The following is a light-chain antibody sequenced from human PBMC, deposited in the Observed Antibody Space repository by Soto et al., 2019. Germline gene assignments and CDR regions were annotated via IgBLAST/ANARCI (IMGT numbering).Light chain of an antibody. Sequence: EIVLAQSPDTLSLSPGERATLSCRTSQSMSTNYLAWYQQKSGQPPRLLIYGASIRATGIPDRFSGSGSGTDFTLPISRLEPEDFEVYYCHQYDSSPLTFGGGAKVEIK. V-gene: IGKV3-20*01. CDR2: GAS. CDR3: HQYDSSPLT. J-gene: IGKJ4*01. CDR1: QSMSTNY.